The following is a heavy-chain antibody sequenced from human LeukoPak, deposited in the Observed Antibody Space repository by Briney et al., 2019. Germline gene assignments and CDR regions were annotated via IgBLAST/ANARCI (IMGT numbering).Heavy chain of an antibody. D-gene: IGHD3-22*01. J-gene: IGHJ5*02. CDR2: IRYDGSNK. Sequence: GGSLRLSCAASGFTFSSYGMHWVRQAPGKGLEWVAFIRYDGSNKYYADSVKGRFTISRDNSKNTLYLQMNSLRAEDTAVYYCARDLYYYDSSGYQDPWGQGTLVTVSS. CDR1: GFTFSSYG. CDR3: ARDLYYYDSSGYQDP. V-gene: IGHV3-30*02.